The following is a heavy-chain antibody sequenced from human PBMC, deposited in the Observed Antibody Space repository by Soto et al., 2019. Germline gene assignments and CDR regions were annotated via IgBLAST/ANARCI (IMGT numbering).Heavy chain of an antibody. V-gene: IGHV3-13*01. CDR1: GFTFSSYD. CDR2: IGTAGDT. CDR3: ARATGYYTSYYFDY. Sequence: EVQLVESGGGLVQPGGSLRLSCAASGFTFSSYDMHWVRQATGKGLEWVSAIGTAGDTYYPGSVKGRFTISRENAKNSFYLQMNSLRAGDTDVYYCARATGYYTSYYFDYWGQGTLVTVSS. J-gene: IGHJ4*02. D-gene: IGHD3-9*01.